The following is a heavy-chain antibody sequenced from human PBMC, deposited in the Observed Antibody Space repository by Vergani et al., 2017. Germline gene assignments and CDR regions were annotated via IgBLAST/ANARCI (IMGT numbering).Heavy chain of an antibody. CDR2: IRSKAYGGTT. J-gene: IGHJ4*02. CDR1: GFTFGDYA. CDR3: ARDPHPSASGDY. D-gene: IGHD6-25*01. V-gene: IGHV3-49*03. Sequence: EVQLVESGGGLVQPGRSLRLSCTASGFTFGDYAMSWFRQAPGKGLEWVGFIRSKAYGGTTEYAASVKGRFTISRDDSKSIAYLQMNSLKTEDTAVYYCARDPHPSASGDYWGQGTLVTVSS.